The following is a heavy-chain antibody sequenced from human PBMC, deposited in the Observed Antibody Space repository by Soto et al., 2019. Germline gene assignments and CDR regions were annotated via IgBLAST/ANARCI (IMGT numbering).Heavy chain of an antibody. CDR3: ARAKGLAAAGTGEFDY. CDR2: IFSNDEK. D-gene: IGHD6-13*01. J-gene: IGHJ4*02. Sequence: QVTLKESGPVLVKPTETLTLTCTVSGFSLSNARMGVSWIRQPPGKALEWLAHIFSNDEKSYSTSLKSRLTISKDTSKSQVVLTMTNMDPVGTATYCCARAKGLAAAGTGEFDYWGQGTLVTVSS. V-gene: IGHV2-26*01. CDR1: GFSLSNARMG.